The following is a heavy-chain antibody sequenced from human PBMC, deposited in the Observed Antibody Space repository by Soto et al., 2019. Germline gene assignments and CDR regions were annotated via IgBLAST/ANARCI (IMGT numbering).Heavy chain of an antibody. V-gene: IGHV1-2*04. CDR1: GYTFTGYY. CDR2: INPNSGGT. D-gene: IGHD1-1*01. Sequence: ASVKVSCKASGYTFTGYYMHWVRQAPGQGLEWMGWINPNSGGTNYAQKFQGWVTMTRDTSISTAYMELSRLRSDDTAVYYCALNWNYDYYYGMDVWGQGTTVTVSS. J-gene: IGHJ6*02. CDR3: ALNWNYDYYYGMDV.